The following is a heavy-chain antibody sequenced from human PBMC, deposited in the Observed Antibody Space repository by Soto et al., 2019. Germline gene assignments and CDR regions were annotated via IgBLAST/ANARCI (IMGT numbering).Heavy chain of an antibody. CDR2: TYYRSKWYY. CDR1: GDSVSSNSAG. J-gene: IGHJ4*01. D-gene: IGHD1-26*01. CDR3: ARGEQYSGRIFDY. V-gene: IGHV6-1*01. Sequence: LSLTCAITGDSVSSNSAGWSWVRQSPSRGLEWLGRTYYRSKWYYEYAVSVRGRITINPDTSKNQYSLQLNSVTPEDTAVYFCARGEQYSGRIFDYWGQGTLVT.